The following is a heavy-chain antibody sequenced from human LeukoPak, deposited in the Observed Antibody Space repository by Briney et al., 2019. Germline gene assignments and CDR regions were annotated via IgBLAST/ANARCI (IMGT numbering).Heavy chain of an antibody. V-gene: IGHV3-30*04. D-gene: IGHD3-3*02. Sequence: PGRSLRLSCAASGFTFSSYAMHWVRQAPGKGLEWVAVISYDGSNKYYADSVKGRFTISRDNSKNTLYLQMNSLRAEDTAVYYCAREGHFLYFDYWGQGTLVTVSS. CDR2: ISYDGSNK. CDR3: AREGHFLYFDY. CDR1: GFTFSSYA. J-gene: IGHJ4*02.